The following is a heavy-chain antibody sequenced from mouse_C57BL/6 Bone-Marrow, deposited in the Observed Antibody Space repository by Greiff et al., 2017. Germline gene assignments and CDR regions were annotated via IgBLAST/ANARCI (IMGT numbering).Heavy chain of an antibody. Sequence: EVKLMESGAELVRPGASVKLSCTASGFNIKDDYMHWVKQRPEQGLEWIGWIDPENGDTEYASKFQGKATITADTSSNTAYLQLSSLTSGDTAVYYCTTVVHYWGQGTTLTVSS. V-gene: IGHV14-4*01. CDR2: IDPENGDT. D-gene: IGHD1-1*01. CDR1: GFNIKDDY. CDR3: TTVVHY. J-gene: IGHJ2*01.